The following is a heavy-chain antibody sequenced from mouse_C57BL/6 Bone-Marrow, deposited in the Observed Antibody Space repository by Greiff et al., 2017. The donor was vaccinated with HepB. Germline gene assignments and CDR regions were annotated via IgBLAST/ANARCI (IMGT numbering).Heavy chain of an antibody. CDR3: ARSFDYGVYYAMDY. CDR1: GYTFTSYW. CDR2: IYPSDSET. J-gene: IGHJ4*01. Sequence: QVQLQQPGAELVRPGSSVKLSCKASGYTFTSYWMDWVKQRPGQGLEWIGNIYPSDSETHYNQKFKDKATLTVDKSSSTAYMQLSSLTSEDSAVYYCARSFDYGVYYAMDYWGQGTAVTVSS. D-gene: IGHD2-4*01. V-gene: IGHV1-61*01.